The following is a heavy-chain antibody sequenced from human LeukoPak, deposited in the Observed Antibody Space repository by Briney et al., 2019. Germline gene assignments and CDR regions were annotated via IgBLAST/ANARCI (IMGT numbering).Heavy chain of an antibody. CDR3: ARDPGHSSSHFDY. D-gene: IGHD6-6*01. Sequence: ASVKVSCKASGYTFTSYDINWVRQATGQGLEWMGWMDPNSGNTGYAQKFQGRVTITRNTSISTAYMELSSLRSEDTAVYYCARDPGHSSSHFDYWGQGTLVTVSS. J-gene: IGHJ4*02. CDR1: GYTFTSYD. CDR2: MDPNSGNT. V-gene: IGHV1-8*03.